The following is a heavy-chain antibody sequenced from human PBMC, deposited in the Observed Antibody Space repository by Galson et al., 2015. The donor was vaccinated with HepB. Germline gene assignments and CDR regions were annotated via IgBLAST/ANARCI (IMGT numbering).Heavy chain of an antibody. CDR2: ISSSGSTI. J-gene: IGHJ4*02. Sequence: SLRLSCAASGFTFSDYYMSWIRQAPGKGLEWVSYISSSGSTIYYADSVKGRFTISRDNAKNSLYLQMNSLRAEDTAVYYCARVRGRDFWSGYAAYYFDYWGQGTLVTVSS. D-gene: IGHD3-3*01. V-gene: IGHV3-11*01. CDR3: ARVRGRDFWSGYAAYYFDY. CDR1: GFTFSDYY.